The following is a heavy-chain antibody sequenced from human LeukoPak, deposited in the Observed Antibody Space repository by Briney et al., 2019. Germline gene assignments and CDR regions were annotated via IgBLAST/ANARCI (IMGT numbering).Heavy chain of an antibody. J-gene: IGHJ3*02. D-gene: IGHD4-23*01. V-gene: IGHV3-23*01. CDR1: GFTFSSYA. CDR3: AKNVGQRWYLAGAFDI. Sequence: GGSLRLSCAVSGFTFSSYAMSWVRPAPGKGLEWVSAISGSGGSTYYADSVKGRFTISRDNSKNTLYLQMNSLRAEDTAVYYCAKNVGQRWYLAGAFDIWGQGTMVTVSS. CDR2: ISGSGGST.